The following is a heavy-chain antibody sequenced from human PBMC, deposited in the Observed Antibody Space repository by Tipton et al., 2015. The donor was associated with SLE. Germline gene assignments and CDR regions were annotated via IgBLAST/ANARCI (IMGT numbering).Heavy chain of an antibody. V-gene: IGHV3-9*01. D-gene: IGHD1-26*01. Sequence: SLRLSCAASGFTFDDYAMLWVRQTPGKGLEWIAVITWNSGKIDYADSVKGRFSISRDNAKNALYLQMNSLRVEDTAFYYCVKGTGSLVFFTGRDVWGQGTSVTVSS. CDR3: VKGTGSLVFFTGRDV. CDR2: ITWNSGKI. CDR1: GFTFDDYA. J-gene: IGHJ6*02.